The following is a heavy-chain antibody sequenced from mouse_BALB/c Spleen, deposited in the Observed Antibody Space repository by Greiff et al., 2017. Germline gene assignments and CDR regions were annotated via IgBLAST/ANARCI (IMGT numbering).Heavy chain of an antibody. CDR3: ARPYGDYLAWFAY. J-gene: IGHJ3*01. D-gene: IGHD2-13*01. CDR1: GYTFTSYW. Sequence: VQLQQSGAELARPGASVKLSCKASGYTFTSYWMQWVKQRPGQGLEWIGVIYPGDGDTRYTRKFKGKATLTADKSSSTAYMQLSSLASEDSAVLYCARPYGDYLAWFAYWGQGTLVTVSA. V-gene: IGHV1-87*01. CDR2: IYPGDGDT.